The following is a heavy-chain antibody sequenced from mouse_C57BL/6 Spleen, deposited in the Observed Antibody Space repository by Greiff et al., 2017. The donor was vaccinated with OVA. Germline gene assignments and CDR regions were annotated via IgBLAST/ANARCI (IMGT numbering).Heavy chain of an antibody. D-gene: IGHD1-1*01. CDR3: ARGGYGRRGYFDV. J-gene: IGHJ1*03. Sequence: EVKLVESGGGLVKPGGSLKLSCAASGFTFSSYAMSWVRQTPEKRLEWVATISDGGSYTYYPDNVKGRFTISRDNAKNNLYLQMSHLKSEDTAMYYCARGGYGRRGYFDVWGTGTTVTVSS. V-gene: IGHV5-4*03. CDR1: GFTFSSYA. CDR2: ISDGGSYT.